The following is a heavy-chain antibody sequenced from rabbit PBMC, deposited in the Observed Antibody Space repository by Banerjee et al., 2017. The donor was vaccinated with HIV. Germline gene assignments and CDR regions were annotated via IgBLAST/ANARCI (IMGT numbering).Heavy chain of an antibody. Sequence: QEQLEESGGDLVKPEGSLTLTCTASGFSFSNKCVMCWVHQAPGKGLEWIACINTISGDTVYATWAKGRFTISKTSSTTVTLQMTSLTAADTATYFCARDPAVSGSRWGPGTLVTVS. CDR1: GFSFSNKCV. V-gene: IGHV1S45*01. CDR3: ARDPAVSGSR. J-gene: IGHJ4*01. CDR2: INTISGDT. D-gene: IGHD4-2*01.